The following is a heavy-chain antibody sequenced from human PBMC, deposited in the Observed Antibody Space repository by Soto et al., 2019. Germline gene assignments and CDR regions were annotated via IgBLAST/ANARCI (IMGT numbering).Heavy chain of an antibody. J-gene: IGHJ6*02. D-gene: IGHD2-15*01. Sequence: EVQLVESGGGLVQPGGSLRLSCAASGIPVSSNYMTWVRQAPGKGLEWVSVLHSGGDTYYANSVKGRFTISRHDSTITRFLQMNRLTAEDTAVYYCARDAPYCIAARMDVWGQGTTVTVSS. CDR3: ARDAPYCIAARMDV. V-gene: IGHV3-53*04. CDR1: GIPVSSNY. CDR2: LHSGGDT.